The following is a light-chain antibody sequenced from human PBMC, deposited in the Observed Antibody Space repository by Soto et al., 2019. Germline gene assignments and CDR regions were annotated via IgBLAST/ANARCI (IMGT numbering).Light chain of an antibody. CDR1: QSVSSSY. CDR3: QQYGSSPSYT. J-gene: IGKJ2*01. Sequence: EIVLTQSPGTLSLSPGERATLSCRASQSVSSSYLAWYQQKPGQAPRLLIYGASSRATSIPDRCSGSGSWTDFTLTISRLEPEDFSVYYCQQYGSSPSYTFGQGTKLEIK. V-gene: IGKV3-20*01. CDR2: GAS.